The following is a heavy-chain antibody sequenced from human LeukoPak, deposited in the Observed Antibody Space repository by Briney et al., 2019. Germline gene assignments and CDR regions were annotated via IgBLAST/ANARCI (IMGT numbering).Heavy chain of an antibody. J-gene: IGHJ4*02. V-gene: IGHV4-59*01. Sequence: SETLSLTCTVSGGSINNYYWSWIRQPPGKGLEWIGYIYYSGSATYNPSLKSRVTMSVDTSKNQFSLKLNSVTAADTAVYYCARGGWSLGYRGQGILVTVSS. D-gene: IGHD2-15*01. CDR2: IYYSGSA. CDR3: ARGGWSLGY. CDR1: GGSINNYY.